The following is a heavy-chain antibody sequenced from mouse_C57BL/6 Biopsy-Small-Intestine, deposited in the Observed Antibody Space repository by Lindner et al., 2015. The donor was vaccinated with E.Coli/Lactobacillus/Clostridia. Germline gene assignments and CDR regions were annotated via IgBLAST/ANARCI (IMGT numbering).Heavy chain of an antibody. CDR3: TTDGDYGGYAMDY. CDR1: GFNIKDDY. CDR2: IDPENGDT. J-gene: IGHJ4*01. D-gene: IGHD2-13*01. V-gene: IGHV14-4*01. Sequence: VQLQESGAELVRPGASVKLSCIVSGFNIKDDYLHWVKQRPEQGLEWIGWIDPENGDTEYASKFQGKATITADTSSNTAYLQLSSLTSEDTAVYYCTTDGDYGGYAMDYWGQGTSVTVSS.